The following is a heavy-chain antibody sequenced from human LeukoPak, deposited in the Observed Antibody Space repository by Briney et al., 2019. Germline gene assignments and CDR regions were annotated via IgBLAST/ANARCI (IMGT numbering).Heavy chain of an antibody. CDR2: ISSSHI. D-gene: IGHD3-10*01. CDR3: ARGRGLPGPLDY. V-gene: IGHV3-21*01. J-gene: IGHJ4*02. Sequence: GGSLRLSCAASGFTFSSYSMNWVRQAPGKGLEWVSSISSSHIYYADSVKGRFTISRDNAKNSLYLQMNSLRAEDTAVYYCARGRGLPGPLDYWGQGTLVTVSS. CDR1: GFTFSSYS.